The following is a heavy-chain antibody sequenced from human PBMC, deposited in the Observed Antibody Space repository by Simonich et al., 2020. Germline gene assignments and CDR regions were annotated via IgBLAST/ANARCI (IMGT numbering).Heavy chain of an antibody. CDR3: ARQRVLMVYAIDY. Sequence: QLQLQESGPGLVKPSETLSLTCTVSGGSISSSIYYWGWIRQPPGKGLEWIGSIYYRGSTDYNPSLKSRVTISVDTSKNQFSLKLSSVTAADTAVYYCARQRVLMVYAIDYWGQGTLVTVSS. CDR2: IYYRGST. V-gene: IGHV4-39*01. D-gene: IGHD2-8*01. J-gene: IGHJ4*02. CDR1: GGSISSSIYY.